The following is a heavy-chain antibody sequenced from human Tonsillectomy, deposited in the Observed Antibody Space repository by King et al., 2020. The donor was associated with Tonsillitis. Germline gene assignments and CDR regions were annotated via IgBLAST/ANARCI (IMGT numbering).Heavy chain of an antibody. CDR1: GGSFGGYY. Sequence: VQLQQWGAGLLKPSETLSVTCAVSGGSFGGYYWTWIRQPPGKGLEWIGNIIYSGSTNYNPSLKTRVTILLDMSKNQFSLRLTSVTAADSATYFWVRTPAAYCGGDCYRWGQGTLVTVSS. CDR3: VRTPAAYCGGDCYR. D-gene: IGHD2-21*02. CDR2: IIYSGST. J-gene: IGHJ4*02. V-gene: IGHV4-34*12.